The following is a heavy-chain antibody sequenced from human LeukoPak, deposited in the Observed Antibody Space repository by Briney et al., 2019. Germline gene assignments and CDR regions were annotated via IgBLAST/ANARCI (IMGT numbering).Heavy chain of an antibody. CDR2: INPKSGGT. V-gene: IGHV1-2*02. J-gene: IGHJ4*02. D-gene: IGHD4/OR15-4a*01. CDR3: VPSANYYYLDY. CDR1: GYTFTNYY. Sequence: GASVKVSCKASGYTFTNYYMHWVRQAPGLGFEWMGWINPKSGGTSYPQKFQGRLTMTRDTSISTAYMELSRLRSDDTAVYYCVPSANYYYLDYWGQGTLVTVSS.